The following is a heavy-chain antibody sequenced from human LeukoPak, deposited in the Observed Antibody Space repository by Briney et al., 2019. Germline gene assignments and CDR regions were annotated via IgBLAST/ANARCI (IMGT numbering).Heavy chain of an antibody. Sequence: SETLSLTCTVTGRSISSSSYYLGWIRQPPGKGLEWIGSIYYSGSTYYNPSLKSRVTISVDTSKNQFSLKLSSVTAADTAAYYCARITGDFDYWGQGTLVTVSS. V-gene: IGHV4-39*01. D-gene: IGHD1-1*01. J-gene: IGHJ4*02. CDR3: ARITGDFDY. CDR2: IYYSGST. CDR1: GRSISSSSYY.